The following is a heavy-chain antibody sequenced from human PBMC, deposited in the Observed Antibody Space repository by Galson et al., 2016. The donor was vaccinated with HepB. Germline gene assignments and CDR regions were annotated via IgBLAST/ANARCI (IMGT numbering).Heavy chain of an antibody. CDR2: INWNSGRI. Sequence: SLRLSCAASGFTFDDYAMHWVRQAPGKGLEWVSSINWNSGRIAYADSVKGRFTISRDNAKNSVYLQMNSLRDEDTAVYYCASDDYSNLFYYYGMDVWGQGTTVTVSS. CDR1: GFTFDDYA. D-gene: IGHD4-11*01. J-gene: IGHJ6*02. CDR3: ASDDYSNLFYYYGMDV. V-gene: IGHV3-9*01.